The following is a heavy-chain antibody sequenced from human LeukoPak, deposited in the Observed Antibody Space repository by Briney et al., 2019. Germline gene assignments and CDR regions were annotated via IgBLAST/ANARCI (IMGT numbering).Heavy chain of an antibody. V-gene: IGHV4-59*12. J-gene: IGHJ6*02. CDR1: GGSISSYY. CDR3: ARGPGIAAAGSPSYYYGMDV. Sequence: SETLSLTWTVSGGSISSYYWSWIRQPPGEGLEWIGYIYHSGSTYYNPSLKSRVTISVDRSKNQFSLKLSSVTAADTAVYYCARGPGIAAAGSPSYYYGMDVWGQGTTVTVSS. CDR2: IYHSGST. D-gene: IGHD6-13*01.